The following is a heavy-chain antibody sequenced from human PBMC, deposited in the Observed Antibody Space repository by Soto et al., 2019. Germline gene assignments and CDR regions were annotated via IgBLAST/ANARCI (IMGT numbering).Heavy chain of an antibody. CDR3: AALGYDSSGYYYSGYGMDV. V-gene: IGHV1-46*03. Sequence: ASVKVSCKASGYTFTSYAMHWVRQAPGQRLEWMGWINPSGDSTSYAQKFQGRVTMTRDTSTSTVYMELSSLRSEDTAVYYCAALGYDSSGYYYSGYGMDVWGQGTTVTVSS. CDR2: INPSGDST. J-gene: IGHJ6*02. D-gene: IGHD3-22*01. CDR1: GYTFTSYA.